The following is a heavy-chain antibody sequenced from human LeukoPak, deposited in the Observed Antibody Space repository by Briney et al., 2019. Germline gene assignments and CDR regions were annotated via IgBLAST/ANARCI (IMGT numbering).Heavy chain of an antibody. CDR1: GYTFRGYY. Sequence: RASVKVSCKASGYTFRGYYIHWVRQAPGQGLTWMAWINPSNGDTNYAQKFQGRVTMTRDTAISTAYTELTRLISDDTAVYYCVRVGSSGWYVHPTLDYWGQGTLVTVSS. CDR3: VRVGSSGWYVHPTLDY. V-gene: IGHV1-2*02. CDR2: INPSNGDT. J-gene: IGHJ4*02. D-gene: IGHD6-19*01.